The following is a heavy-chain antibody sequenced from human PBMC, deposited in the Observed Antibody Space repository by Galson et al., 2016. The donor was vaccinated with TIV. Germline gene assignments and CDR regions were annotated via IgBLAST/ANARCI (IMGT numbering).Heavy chain of an antibody. CDR1: GFTFSDYY. CDR3: ARDCSGATCYPDPIYFDY. CDR2: ITPTGRLI. D-gene: IGHD2-2*01. V-gene: IGHV3-11*01. Sequence: SLRLSCAASGFTFSDYYMSWVRQAPGKGLEWVSYITPTGRLIYYTPFVKGRFTNSRNNAKNSLYLQRNSLRAEDTAVYYCARDCSGATCYPDPIYFDYWGRGTLVTVSS. J-gene: IGHJ4*02.